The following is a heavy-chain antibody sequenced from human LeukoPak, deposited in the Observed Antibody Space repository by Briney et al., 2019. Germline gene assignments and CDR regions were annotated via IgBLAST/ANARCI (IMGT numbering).Heavy chain of an antibody. D-gene: IGHD6-6*01. V-gene: IGHV1-3*01. CDR3: ARTGGGGSIGARLHYYYMDV. J-gene: IGHJ6*03. Sequence: ASVKVSCKASGYTFTSYAMHWVRRAPGQRLEWMGLINAGNGNTKYSQKFQGRVTITRDTSASTAYMELSSLRSEDTAVYYCARTGGGGSIGARLHYYYMDVWGKGTTVTVSS. CDR2: INAGNGNT. CDR1: GYTFTSYA.